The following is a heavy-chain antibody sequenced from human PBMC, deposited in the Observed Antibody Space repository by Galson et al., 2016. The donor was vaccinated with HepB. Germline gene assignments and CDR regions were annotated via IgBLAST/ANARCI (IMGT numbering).Heavy chain of an antibody. V-gene: IGHV1-46*01. CDR1: GYTFTNYY. Sequence: SVKVSCKAFGYTFTNYYMQWVRQAPGQGLEWMGVINPRGGSTGYAQKFQGRVTLTRDTSTSTVYMELSSLRSEDTAVYFCARDGPGGPINIAGRPSEFWGQGTLVTVSS. D-gene: IGHD6-6*01. J-gene: IGHJ4*02. CDR2: INPRGGST. CDR3: ARDGPGGPINIAGRPSEF.